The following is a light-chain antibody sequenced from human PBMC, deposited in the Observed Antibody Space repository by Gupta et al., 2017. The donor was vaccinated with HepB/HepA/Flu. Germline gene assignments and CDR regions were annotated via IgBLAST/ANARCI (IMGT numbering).Light chain of an antibody. V-gene: IGKV3-20*01. CDR3: QQYGGSPPGLT. CDR1: QTVTTNY. J-gene: IGKJ3*01. Sequence: ETVLTQSPGTLTLSPGDTATLSCRASQTVTTNYLAWYQQEPGQAPRLLIYGVSNRATGIPDRFSGSGSGTDFTLTIRRLEPEDFVVYYCQQYGGSPPGLTFGPGTKVEIK. CDR2: GVS.